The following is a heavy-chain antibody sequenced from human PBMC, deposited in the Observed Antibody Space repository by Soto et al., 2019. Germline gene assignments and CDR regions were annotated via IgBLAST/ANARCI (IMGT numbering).Heavy chain of an antibody. J-gene: IGHJ6*02. CDR2: ISGSGGST. CDR1: GFTFSSCA. V-gene: IGHV3-23*01. Sequence: GGSLRLSCAASGFTFSSCAMSWVRQAPGKGLEWVSAISGSGGSTYYADSVKGRFTISRGNSKNTLYLQMNSLRAEDTAVYYCAKCPRYCSGGSCGEYYYGMDVWGQGTTVTVSS. D-gene: IGHD2-15*01. CDR3: AKCPRYCSGGSCGEYYYGMDV.